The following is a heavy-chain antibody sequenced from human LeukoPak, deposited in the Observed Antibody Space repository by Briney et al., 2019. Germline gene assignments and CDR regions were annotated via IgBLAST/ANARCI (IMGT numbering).Heavy chain of an antibody. Sequence: PGRSLRLSCAASGFTFSNYTMHWVRQAPGKGLEWVAVISYDGSNKYYADSVKGRCTISRDNAKNSLYLQMNSLRAEDTAVYYCAKDITILTTEDWFDPWGQGTLVTVSS. CDR1: GFTFSNYT. V-gene: IGHV3-30*04. J-gene: IGHJ5*02. CDR3: AKDITILTTEDWFDP. CDR2: ISYDGSNK. D-gene: IGHD3-9*01.